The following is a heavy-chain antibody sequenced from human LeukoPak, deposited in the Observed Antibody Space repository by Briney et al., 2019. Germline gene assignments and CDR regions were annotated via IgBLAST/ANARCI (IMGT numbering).Heavy chain of an antibody. D-gene: IGHD2-15*01. CDR1: GGTFSSYA. V-gene: IGHV1-69*13. CDR3: ARRWWLDAFDI. CDR2: IIPIFGTA. Sequence: EASVKVSCKASGGTFSSYAISWVRQAPGQGLEWMGGIIPIFGTANYAQKFQGRVTITADESTSTAYMELSSLRSEDTAVYYCARRWWLDAFDIWGQGTMVTVSS. J-gene: IGHJ3*02.